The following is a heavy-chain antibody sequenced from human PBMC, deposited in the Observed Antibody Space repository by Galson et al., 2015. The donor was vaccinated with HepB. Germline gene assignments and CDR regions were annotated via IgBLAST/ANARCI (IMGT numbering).Heavy chain of an antibody. V-gene: IGHV1-69*13. CDR1: GGTFSTYT. Sequence: SVKVSCKASGGTFSTYTFSWVRQAPGQGLEWMGGIIPLFGTPNYAQKFQGRVTFTADESTTTVHMHLSGLRSEDTAIYYCAREQSAIGMYFMDVWGNGTAVIVSS. J-gene: IGHJ6*03. D-gene: IGHD2-8*01. CDR2: IIPLFGTP. CDR3: AREQSAIGMYFMDV.